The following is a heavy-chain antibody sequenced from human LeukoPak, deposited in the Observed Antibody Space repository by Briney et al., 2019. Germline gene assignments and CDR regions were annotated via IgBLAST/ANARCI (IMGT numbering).Heavy chain of an antibody. Sequence: YAMHWVRXAPGKGLEWVAVISYDGSNKYYADSVKGRFTISRDNSKNTLYLQMNSLRAEDTAVYYCARDGEWELPGYFDYWGQGTLVTVSS. CDR1: YA. V-gene: IGHV3-30-3*01. D-gene: IGHD1-26*01. J-gene: IGHJ4*02. CDR3: ARDGEWELPGYFDY. CDR2: ISYDGSNK.